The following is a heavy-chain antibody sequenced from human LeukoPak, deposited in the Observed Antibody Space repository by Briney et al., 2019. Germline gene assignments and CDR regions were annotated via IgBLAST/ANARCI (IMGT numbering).Heavy chain of an antibody. CDR3: ASGYDSSGYYYSEFDY. CDR2: IYSGGST. CDR1: GFTVSSNY. D-gene: IGHD3-22*01. V-gene: IGHV3-53*01. Sequence: GGSLRLSCAASGFTVSSNYMSWVRQAPGKGLEWVSVIYSGGSTYYSDSVTGRFTIYRDNSKNTLYLQMTSLRAEDTAVYYCASGYDSSGYYYSEFDYWGQGTLVTVSS. J-gene: IGHJ4*02.